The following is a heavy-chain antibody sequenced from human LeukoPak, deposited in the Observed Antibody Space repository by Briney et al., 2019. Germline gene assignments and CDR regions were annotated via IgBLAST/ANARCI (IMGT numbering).Heavy chain of an antibody. CDR1: GFTFSSYA. V-gene: IGHV3-23*01. D-gene: IGHD2-15*01. CDR2: ISGSGGST. J-gene: IGHJ5*02. CDR3: AKDGGYCSGGSCYENWFDP. Sequence: GGSLRLSCAASGFTFSSYAMSWVRQAPGKGLEWVSAISGSGGSTYYADSVKGRFTISRDNSKNTLYLQMNSLRAEDTAVYYCAKDGGYCSGGSCYENWFDPWGQGTLVTVSS.